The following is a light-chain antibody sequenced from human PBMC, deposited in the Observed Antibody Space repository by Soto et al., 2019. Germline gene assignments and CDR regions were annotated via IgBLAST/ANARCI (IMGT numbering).Light chain of an antibody. Sequence: EILLTQSPGTLSLSPGDRATLSCRASQSLGSGYLAWYRQKAGQAPRILIYAASSRATGVPDRFSGSGSGTDFSLTISRLEPEDFAVYYCQQYDTSPRTFGQGTKVEI. CDR3: QQYDTSPRT. J-gene: IGKJ1*01. V-gene: IGKV3-20*01. CDR2: AAS. CDR1: QSLGSGY.